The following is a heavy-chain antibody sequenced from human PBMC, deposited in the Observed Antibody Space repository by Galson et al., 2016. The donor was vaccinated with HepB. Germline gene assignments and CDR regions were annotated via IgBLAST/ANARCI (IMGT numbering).Heavy chain of an antibody. V-gene: IGHV3-53*01. D-gene: IGHD2-8*02. CDR1: GFTVSSNY. Sequence: SLRLSCAASGFTVSSNYMSWVRQAPGKGLEWVSVVYSSGNTYYAGSVKGRFTISRDNSKNTLYLQMNSLRAEDTAVYYCARGTGGKYYYGMDVWGQGTTATVPS. CDR2: VYSSGNT. J-gene: IGHJ6*02. CDR3: ARGTGGKYYYGMDV.